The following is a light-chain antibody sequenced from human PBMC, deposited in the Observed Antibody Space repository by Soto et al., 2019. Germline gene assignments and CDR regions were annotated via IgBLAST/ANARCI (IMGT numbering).Light chain of an antibody. V-gene: IGLV2-23*01. CDR2: AGS. J-gene: IGLJ1*01. Sequence: QSVLTQPASVSESPGQSITISCTGTSSDVGSYNLVSWYPQHPGKAPKLMIYAGSTRPSGVPNRFSGSKSGNTASLTISGLQAEDEADYYCCSYARSSNYVFGTGTKVTVL. CDR3: CSYARSSNYV. CDR1: SSDVGSYNL.